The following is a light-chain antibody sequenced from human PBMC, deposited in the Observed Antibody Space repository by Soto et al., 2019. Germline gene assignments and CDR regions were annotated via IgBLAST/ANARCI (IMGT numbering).Light chain of an antibody. J-gene: IGKJ1*01. Sequence: EIVLTQSPGTLSLSPGERATLSCRASQSVSSSYLAWYQQKPGQAPRLLIYGASSRATGIPDRFSGSGSGAEFTLTISSLQSEDIGVYYCQQYGDWPRTFGQGTKVDI. CDR1: QSVSSSY. CDR2: GAS. CDR3: QQYGDWPRT. V-gene: IGKV3-20*01.